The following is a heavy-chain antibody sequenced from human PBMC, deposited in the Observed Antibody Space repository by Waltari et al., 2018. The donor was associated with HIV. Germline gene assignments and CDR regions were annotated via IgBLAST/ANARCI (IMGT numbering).Heavy chain of an antibody. CDR2: IIPIFGTA. D-gene: IGHD6-6*01. J-gene: IGHJ6*02. Sequence: QAPGQGLEWMGGIIPIFGTANYAQKFQGRVTITADESTSTAYMELSSLRSEDTAVYYCARIRWQCSSSSGSYYYGMDVWGQGTTVTVSS. V-gene: IGHV1-69*01. CDR3: ARIRWQCSSSSGSYYYGMDV.